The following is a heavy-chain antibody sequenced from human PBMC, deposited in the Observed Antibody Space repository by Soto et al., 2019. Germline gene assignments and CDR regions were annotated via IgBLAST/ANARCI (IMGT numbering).Heavy chain of an antibody. V-gene: IGHV4-39*01. CDR3: ARRWGRSFDY. D-gene: IGHD2-15*01. CDR2: IYYSGST. CDR1: GGSISSSSYY. J-gene: IGHJ4*02. Sequence: SETLSLTCTVSGGSISSSSYYWGWIRQPPGKGLEWIGSIYYSGSTNYNPSLKSRVTISVDTSKNQFSLKLSSVTAADTAVYYCARRWGRSFDYWGQGTLVTVSS.